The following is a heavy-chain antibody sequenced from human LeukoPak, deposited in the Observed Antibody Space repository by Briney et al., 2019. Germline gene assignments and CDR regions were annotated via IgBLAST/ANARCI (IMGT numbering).Heavy chain of an antibody. CDR3: ARDRRWITMVRGVIQNDAFDI. CDR1: GGSFSGYY. V-gene: IGHV4-34*01. CDR2: INHSGST. J-gene: IGHJ3*02. D-gene: IGHD3-10*01. Sequence: SETLSLTCAVYGGSFSGYYWSWIRQPPGKGLEWIGEINHSGSTNYIPSLESRVTLSVDTSKNQFSLKLSSVAAADTAVYYCARDRRWITMVRGVIQNDAFDIWGQGTMVTVSS.